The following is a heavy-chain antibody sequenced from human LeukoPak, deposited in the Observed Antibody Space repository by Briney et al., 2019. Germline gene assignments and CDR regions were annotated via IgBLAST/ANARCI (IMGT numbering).Heavy chain of an antibody. Sequence: GGSLRLSCAASGFTFSSCSMNWVRRAPGKGLGWVSYISGSGCAMYYADSVKGRFTISRDNAKNSLYLQMTSLRAEDTAVYYCARGTGSNYTLGYWGQGTLVTVSS. CDR2: ISGSGCAM. V-gene: IGHV3-48*01. CDR1: GFTFSSCS. CDR3: ARGTGSNYTLGY. D-gene: IGHD4-11*01. J-gene: IGHJ4*02.